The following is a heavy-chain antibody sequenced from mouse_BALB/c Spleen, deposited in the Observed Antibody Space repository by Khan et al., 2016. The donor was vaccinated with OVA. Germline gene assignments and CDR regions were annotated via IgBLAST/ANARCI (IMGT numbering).Heavy chain of an antibody. Sequence: QVQLQQSGAELVKAGDSVKMSCKASGYTFTSYWMHWVKQRLGQGLEWFAETNPTNGRTYYNEKFKSKATLTVDTSTSTAYMILSGQTHEDSAVYNCARSTKIVTTYFDYWGQGTTLTVSS. J-gene: IGHJ2*01. CDR2: TNPTNGRT. V-gene: IGHV1S81*02. CDR1: GYTFTSYW. CDR3: ARSTKIVTTYFDY. D-gene: IGHD2-5*01.